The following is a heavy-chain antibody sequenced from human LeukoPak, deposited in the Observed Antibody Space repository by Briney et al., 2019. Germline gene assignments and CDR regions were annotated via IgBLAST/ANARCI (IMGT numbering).Heavy chain of an antibody. V-gene: IGHV3-23*01. Sequence: PGGSLRLPCAASGFTFSSDSMTWVRQAPGKGLEWVSTINNNGVSTFYADPVRGRFTISRDNSKNTLYLHMNSLSAEDTAVYYCAKDSFSTRWGQGTLVIVSS. D-gene: IGHD2-2*01. J-gene: IGHJ4*02. CDR1: GFTFSSDS. CDR3: AKDSFSTR. CDR2: INNNGVST.